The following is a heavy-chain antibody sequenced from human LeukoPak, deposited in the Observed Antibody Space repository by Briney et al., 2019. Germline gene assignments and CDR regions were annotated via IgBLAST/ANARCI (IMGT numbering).Heavy chain of an antibody. CDR2: INHSGST. J-gene: IGHJ6*03. CDR3: ARDPVAGTRDYYYYMDV. CDR1: GGSFSGYY. V-gene: IGHV4-34*01. D-gene: IGHD6-19*01. Sequence: SETLSLTCAVYGGSFSGYYWSWIRQPPGKGLEWIGEINHSGSTNYNPSLKSRVTISVDTSKNQFSLKLSSVTAADTAVYYCARDPVAGTRDYYYYMDVWGKGTTVTVSS.